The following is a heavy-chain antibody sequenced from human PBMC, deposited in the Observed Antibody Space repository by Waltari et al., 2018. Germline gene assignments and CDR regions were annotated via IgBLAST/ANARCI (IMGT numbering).Heavy chain of an antibody. CDR3: KTRDY. CDR2: IYSGGST. CDR1: GFTVSNNY. Sequence: EVQLVETGGGLIQPGGSLRLSCAASGFTVSNNYMSWVRQPPGAGLEWVSFIYSGGSTYYRGSVKVRFTISRDNAKNTLYLEMNSLRAEDTAVYYCKTRDYWGQGTLVTVSS. V-gene: IGHV3-53*02. J-gene: IGHJ4*02.